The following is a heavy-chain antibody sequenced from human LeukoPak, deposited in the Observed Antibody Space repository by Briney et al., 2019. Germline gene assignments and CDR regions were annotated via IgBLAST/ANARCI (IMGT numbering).Heavy chain of an antibody. V-gene: IGHV1-69*06. J-gene: IGHJ3*02. D-gene: IGHD5-24*01. CDR2: IIPIFGTA. Sequence: SVKVSCKASGGTFSSYAISWVRQAPGQGLEWMGGIIPIFGTANYAQKFQGRVTITADKSTSTAYMELSSLRSEDTAVCYCARRRWHDGDAFDIWGQGTMVTVSS. CDR1: GGTFSSYA. CDR3: ARRRWHDGDAFDI.